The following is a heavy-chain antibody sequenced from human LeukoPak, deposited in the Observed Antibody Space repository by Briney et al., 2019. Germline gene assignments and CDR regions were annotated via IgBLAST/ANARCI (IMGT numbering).Heavy chain of an antibody. D-gene: IGHD7-27*01. CDR3: ARDTKTSLGDY. V-gene: IGHV1-18*01. Sequence: ASVKVSCKASGYTFTGYSMHWVRQAPGQGLEWMGWISAYNGNTNYAQKLQGRVTMTTDTSTSTAYMELRSLRSDDTAVYYCARDTKTSLGDYWGQGTLVTVSS. CDR1: GYTFTGYS. CDR2: ISAYNGNT. J-gene: IGHJ4*02.